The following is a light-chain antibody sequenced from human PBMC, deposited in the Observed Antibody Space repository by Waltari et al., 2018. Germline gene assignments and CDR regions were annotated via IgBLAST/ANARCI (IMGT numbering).Light chain of an antibody. CDR2: EVS. CDR1: SSHVGCYNY. Sequence: QSALPPPASVSASPGPSIPISGTGTSSHVGCYNYVPWYQQHPGKAPKLMIYEVSNRPSGVSKRFSGSKSGNTASLTISGLQAEDEADYYCSSYTSSSTLVFGTGTKVTVL. CDR3: SSYTSSSTLV. V-gene: IGLV2-14*01. J-gene: IGLJ1*01.